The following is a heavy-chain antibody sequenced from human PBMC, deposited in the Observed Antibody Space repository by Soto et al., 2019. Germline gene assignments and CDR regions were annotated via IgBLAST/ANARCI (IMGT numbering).Heavy chain of an antibody. CDR1: GGTFSTYA. CDR2: IIPMFATA. CDR3: ATGTPNFGAAVDH. D-gene: IGHD3-16*01. J-gene: IGHJ4*02. Sequence: QVQLVQSGAEVKKPGSSVKVSCKASGGTFSTYAISWVRQAPGQGLEWMGRIIPMFATANYAQKFQGRVTITADDFTNTVYMEVSSLRSEDTAVYYCATGTPNFGAAVDHWGQGTLFTVSS. V-gene: IGHV1-69*01.